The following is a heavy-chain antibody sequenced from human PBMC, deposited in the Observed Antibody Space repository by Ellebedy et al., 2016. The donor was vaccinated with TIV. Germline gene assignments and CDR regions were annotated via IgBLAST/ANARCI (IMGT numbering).Heavy chain of an antibody. D-gene: IGHD3-10*01. CDR1: GYTFSSYG. V-gene: IGHV1-18*01. Sequence: AASVKVSCKASGYTFSSYGISWVRQAPGQGLEWVGWISAYNGNTNYAQKFQGRVTMTTDTSTNIAYMELRSLKSDDTAVYYCARALGEWLAPGFDYWGQGTLVTVSS. J-gene: IGHJ4*02. CDR2: ISAYNGNT. CDR3: ARALGEWLAPGFDY.